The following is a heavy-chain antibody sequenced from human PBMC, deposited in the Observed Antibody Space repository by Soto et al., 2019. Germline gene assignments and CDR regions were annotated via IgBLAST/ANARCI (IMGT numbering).Heavy chain of an antibody. D-gene: IGHD4-17*01. CDR1: GFTFTDYA. J-gene: IGHJ4*02. V-gene: IGHV3-23*01. CDR3: AKSATVTRN. Sequence: EVQLLESGGGLTQPGGSLRLSCTASGFTFTDYAMHWVRQVQGKGLEWVSGITGSGLTTYYSHFAKGRFTISRDNSKNTLFLQMNSLRDEDSAIYYCAKSATVTRNWGQGAQVTVAA. CDR2: ITGSGLTT.